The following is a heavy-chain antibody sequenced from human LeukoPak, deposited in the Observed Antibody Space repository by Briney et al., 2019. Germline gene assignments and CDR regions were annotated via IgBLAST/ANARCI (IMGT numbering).Heavy chain of an antibody. CDR3: ARNTAIVVEPAADY. D-gene: IGHD2-2*01. CDR1: GYTFTGYY. V-gene: IGHV1-2*02. Sequence: ASVKVSCKASGYTFTGYYMHWVRQAPGQGLEWMGWINPNSGGTNYAQKFQGRVTMTRDTSISTAYMELSRLRSDDTAVYYCARNTAIVVEPAADYWGQGTLVTVSS. CDR2: INPNSGGT. J-gene: IGHJ4*02.